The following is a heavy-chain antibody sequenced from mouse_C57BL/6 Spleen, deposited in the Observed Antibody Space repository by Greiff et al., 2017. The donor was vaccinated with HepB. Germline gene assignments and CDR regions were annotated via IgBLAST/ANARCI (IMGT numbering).Heavy chain of an antibody. Sequence: QVQLQQPGTELVKPGASVKMSCKASGYTFTSYWMHWVKQRPGQGLEWIGTIYPSNGGTNYTEKFQSKATLTVDKSSSPTYMQISSLTSESSAVDYCARGYDNYNYWGQGTTLTVSS. J-gene: IGHJ2*01. V-gene: IGHV1-53*01. D-gene: IGHD2-10*02. CDR1: GYTFTSYW. CDR2: IYPSNGGT. CDR3: ARGYDNYNY.